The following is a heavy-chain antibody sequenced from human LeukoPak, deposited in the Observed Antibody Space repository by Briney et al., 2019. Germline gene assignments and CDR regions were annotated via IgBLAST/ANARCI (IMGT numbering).Heavy chain of an antibody. CDR1: GFTFSSYA. D-gene: IGHD3-3*01. CDR2: ISGSGGST. J-gene: IGHJ4*02. CDR3: ARDYYDFWSGYYVAGY. Sequence: PGGSLRLSCAASGFTFSSYAMSWVRQAPGKGLEWVSAISGSGGSTYYADSVKGRFTISRDNSKNTLYLQMNSLRAEDTAVYYCARDYYDFWSGYYVAGYWGQGTLVTVSS. V-gene: IGHV3-23*01.